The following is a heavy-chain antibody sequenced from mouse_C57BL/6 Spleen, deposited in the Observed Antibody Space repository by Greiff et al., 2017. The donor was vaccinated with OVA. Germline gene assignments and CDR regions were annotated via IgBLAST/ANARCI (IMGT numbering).Heavy chain of an antibody. D-gene: IGHD2-3*01. CDR2: INPSNGGT. CDR3: ARAPEGYFYYYAMDY. J-gene: IGHJ4*01. CDR1: GYTFTSYW. Sequence: QVQLQQPGTELVKPGASVKLSCKASGYTFTSYWMHWVKQRPGQGLEWIGNINPSNGGTNYNEKFKSKATLTVDKSSSTAYMQLSSLTSEDSAVYYCARAPEGYFYYYAMDYWGQGTSVTVSS. V-gene: IGHV1-53*01.